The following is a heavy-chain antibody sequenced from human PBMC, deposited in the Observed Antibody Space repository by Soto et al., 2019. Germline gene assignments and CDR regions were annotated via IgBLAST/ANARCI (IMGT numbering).Heavy chain of an antibody. V-gene: IGHV1-46*01. CDR1: GYPLTSNY. J-gene: IGHJ4*02. CDR3: ARGEPHSSGWNFDY. Sequence: QVQLVQSGAEVKKPGASVKVSCTASGYPLTSNYIHWVRQAPGEGLEWMGKINPSGGTTRYGQKFXGXVXXTRDTATSTVYMEMSSLRSEDTAVYYCARGEPHSSGWNFDYWGQGTLVIVSP. CDR2: INPSGGTT. D-gene: IGHD6-19*01.